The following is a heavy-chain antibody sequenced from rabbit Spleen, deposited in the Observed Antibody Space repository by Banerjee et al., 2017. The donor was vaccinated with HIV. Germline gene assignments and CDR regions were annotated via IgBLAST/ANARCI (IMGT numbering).Heavy chain of an antibody. CDR2: AYAGSSGST. V-gene: IGHV1S45*01. Sequence: QEQLVESGGGLVKPGASLTLTCKASGFSFNSGYDMCWVRQAPGKGLEWVACAYAGSSGSTYSAIWAKGRFTISKTSSTTVTLQMTSLTAADTATYFCARDTGTSFSTYGMDLWGQGTIVTVS. D-gene: IGHD8-1*01. J-gene: IGHJ6*01. CDR3: ARDTGTSFSTYGMDL. CDR1: GFSFNSGYD.